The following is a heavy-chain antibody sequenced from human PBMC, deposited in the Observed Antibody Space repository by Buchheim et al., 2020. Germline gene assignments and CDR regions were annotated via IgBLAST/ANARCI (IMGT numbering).Heavy chain of an antibody. CDR1: GGSFSGYY. CDR2: INHSGST. D-gene: IGHD3-10*01. V-gene: IGHV4-34*01. CDR3: ARGGEYGSGSYSRYYYYYGMDV. Sequence: QVQLQQWGAGLLKPSETLSLTCAVYGGSFSGYYWSWIRQLPGKGLEWIGEINHSGSTNYNPSLKSRVTISVDTSKNQFSLKLSSVNAADTAVYYCARGGEYGSGSYSRYYYYYGMDVWGQGTT. J-gene: IGHJ6*02.